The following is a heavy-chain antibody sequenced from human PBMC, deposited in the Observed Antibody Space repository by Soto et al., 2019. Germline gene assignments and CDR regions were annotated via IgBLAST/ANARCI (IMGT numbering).Heavy chain of an antibody. CDR1: GFTFSSYA. V-gene: IGHV3-23*01. Sequence: GGSLRLSCAASGFTFSSYAMSWVRQAPGEGLEWVSAISGSGGSTYYADSVKGRFTISRDNSKNTLYLQMNSLRAEDTAVYYCAKSMAVAGTCFDYWGQGTLVTVSS. D-gene: IGHD6-19*01. CDR3: AKSMAVAGTCFDY. J-gene: IGHJ4*02. CDR2: ISGSGGST.